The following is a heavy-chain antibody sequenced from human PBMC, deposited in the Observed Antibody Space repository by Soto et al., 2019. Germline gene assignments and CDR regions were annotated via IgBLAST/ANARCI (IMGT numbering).Heavy chain of an antibody. D-gene: IGHD6-19*01. Sequence: GGSLRLSCAASGFTFSSYSMNWVRQAPGKGLEWVSYISSSSSTIYYADSVKGRFTISRDNAKNSLYLQMNSLRDEDTAVYYCAKDRWYSSGWHKTAFDYWGQGTLVTVSS. J-gene: IGHJ4*02. CDR2: ISSSSSTI. CDR3: AKDRWYSSGWHKTAFDY. V-gene: IGHV3-48*02. CDR1: GFTFSSYS.